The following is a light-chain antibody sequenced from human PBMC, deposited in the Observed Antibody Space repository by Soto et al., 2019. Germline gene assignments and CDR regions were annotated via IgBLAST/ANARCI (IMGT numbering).Light chain of an antibody. V-gene: IGLV3-21*02. CDR1: NIGTKS. J-gene: IGLJ3*02. Sequence: SYELTQPLSVSVAPGQTAKMPCGGNNIGTKSVHWYQQKPGQAPVLVVYAHSDRPSGIPERFSGSVSGNTSTLTIISVEAGDEADYYCQLWDSRTDHWVFGGGTQLTVL. CDR2: AHS. CDR3: QLWDSRTDHWV.